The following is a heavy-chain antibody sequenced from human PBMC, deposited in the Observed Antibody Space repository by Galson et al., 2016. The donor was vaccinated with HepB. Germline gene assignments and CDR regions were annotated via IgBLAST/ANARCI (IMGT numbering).Heavy chain of an antibody. V-gene: IGHV4-31*03. CDR2: SYHVGIT. CDR3: ARDGQGRSLQN. J-gene: IGHJ4*02. CDR1: GYSLSSGAYY. D-gene: IGHD1-26*01. Sequence: TLSLTCSVSGYSLSSGAYYWSWIRQRPGEGLEWIGCSYHVGITHYNPSLKSRLTISVDTSKNQFSLRLTSVTAADTAVYYCARDGQGRSLQNWGRGTLVTVSS.